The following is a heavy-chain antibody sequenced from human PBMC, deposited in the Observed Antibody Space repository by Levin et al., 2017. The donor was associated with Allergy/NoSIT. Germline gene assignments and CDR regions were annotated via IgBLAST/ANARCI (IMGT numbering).Heavy chain of an antibody. Sequence: HGESLKISCQASGYSFTSFWFGWVRQRPGKGLEWMGLIFPSDSDTRVSPSFQGQIIMSVDKSINTAYLQWSSLKASDSAMYYCARRDSDGSNSFDYWGQGTLVTVSP. J-gene: IGHJ4*02. CDR3: ARRDSDGSNSFDY. CDR2: IFPSDSDT. V-gene: IGHV5-51*01. CDR1: GYSFTSFW. D-gene: IGHD4-23*01.